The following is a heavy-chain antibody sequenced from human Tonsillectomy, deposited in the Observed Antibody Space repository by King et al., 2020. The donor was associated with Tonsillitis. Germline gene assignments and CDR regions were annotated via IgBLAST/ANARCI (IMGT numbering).Heavy chain of an antibody. D-gene: IGHD2-2*01. CDR3: ARDAGGYCSSTSCYGNYYYYIDV. Sequence: AQLVQSGAEVKKPGSSVKVSCKASGGTFSSYAISWVRQAPGQGLEWMGGIIPIFGTANYAQKFQGRVTITADESTSTAYMELSSLRSEDTAVYYCARDAGGYCSSTSCYGNYYYYIDVWGKGTTVTVSS. V-gene: IGHV1-69*01. J-gene: IGHJ6*03. CDR2: IIPIFGTA. CDR1: GGTFSSYA.